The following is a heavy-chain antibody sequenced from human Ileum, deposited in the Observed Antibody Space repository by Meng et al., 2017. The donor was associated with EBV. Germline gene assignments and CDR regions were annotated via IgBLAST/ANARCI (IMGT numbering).Heavy chain of an antibody. CDR3: ASDRGGAAFNY. CDR1: GFSFSTYG. D-gene: IGHD3-16*01. J-gene: IGHJ4*02. CDR2: IWSDGSQK. Sequence: QVQRVGSGGGVAQPGTSLSLSCAASGFSFSTYGMHWVRQTPGKGLEWVAVIWSDGSQKYCADSVKGRCTISRDNSKNTLYLQMDSLRAEDTAIYYCASDRGGAAFNYWGQGTLVTVSS. V-gene: IGHV3-33*01.